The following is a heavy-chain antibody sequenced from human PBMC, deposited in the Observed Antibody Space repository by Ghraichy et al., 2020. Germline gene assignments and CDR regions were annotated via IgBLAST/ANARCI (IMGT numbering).Heavy chain of an antibody. CDR2: IKSGGST. J-gene: IGHJ3*02. CDR3: VRHADTGNFQRAFEI. Sequence: SETLSLTCSVSGGPININTHYWGWIRQPPGQGLEWIGSIKSGGSTYYHPSLESRVTRSVDTSKNQFSLKLTSVTAADTAVYHCVRHADTGNFQRAFEIWGQGTMVTVSS. D-gene: IGHD4-23*01. CDR1: GGPININTHY. V-gene: IGHV4-39*01.